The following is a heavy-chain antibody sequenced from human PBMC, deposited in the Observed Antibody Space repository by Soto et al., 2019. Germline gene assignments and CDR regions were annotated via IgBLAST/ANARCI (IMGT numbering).Heavy chain of an antibody. CDR1: GFTFSSYG. Sequence: QVHLVESGGGVVQPGTSLRVSCAASGFTFSSYGMHWVRQAPGKGLEWVAVISYDGSDKFYADSVKGRFTISRDNSKNTLYLQMNSLRREDTAMYYCAKVPFSSSWNKGRMDVWGQGTTVTVSS. V-gene: IGHV3-30*18. CDR2: ISYDGSDK. CDR3: AKVPFSSSWNKGRMDV. J-gene: IGHJ6*02. D-gene: IGHD2-2*01.